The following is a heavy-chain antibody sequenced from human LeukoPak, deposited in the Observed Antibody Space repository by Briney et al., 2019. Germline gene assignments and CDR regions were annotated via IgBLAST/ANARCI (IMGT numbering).Heavy chain of an antibody. CDR2: INHSGST. CDR1: GGSFSGYY. D-gene: IGHD6-13*01. V-gene: IGHV4-34*01. Sequence: PSETLSLTCAVYGGSFSGYYWSWIRQPPGKGLEWIGEINHSGSTNYNPSLKSRVTISVDTSKNQFSLKLSSVTAADTAVYYCARRWYSSSWYWFDPWGQGTLVTVSS. CDR3: ARRWYSSSWYWFDP. J-gene: IGHJ5*02.